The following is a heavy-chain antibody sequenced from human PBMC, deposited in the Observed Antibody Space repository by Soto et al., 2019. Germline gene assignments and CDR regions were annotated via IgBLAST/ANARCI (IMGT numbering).Heavy chain of an antibody. CDR2: IYYSGST. CDR1: GGSISSYY. V-gene: IGHV4-59*01. CDR3: AREGVVDIVATDAFDI. D-gene: IGHD5-12*01. J-gene: IGHJ3*02. Sequence: SETLSLTCTVSGGSISSYYWSWIRQPPGKGLEWIGYIYYSGSTNYNPSLKSRVTISVDTSKNQFSLKLSSVTAADTAVYYCAREGVVDIVATDAFDIWGQGTMVTVSS.